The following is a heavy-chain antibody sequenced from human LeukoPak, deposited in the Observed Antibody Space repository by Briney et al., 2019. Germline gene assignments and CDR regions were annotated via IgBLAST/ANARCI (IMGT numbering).Heavy chain of an antibody. CDR3: ARRSDNSSGYYYYFDY. J-gene: IGHJ4*02. Sequence: PSETLSLTCTVSGGSISSYYWSWIRQPPGKGLEWIGYIYYSGSTNYNPSLKSRVTISVDTSKNQFSLKLSSVTAADTAVYYCARRSDNSSGYYYYFDYWGQGTLVTVSS. V-gene: IGHV4-59*08. CDR2: IYYSGST. D-gene: IGHD3-22*01. CDR1: GGSISSYY.